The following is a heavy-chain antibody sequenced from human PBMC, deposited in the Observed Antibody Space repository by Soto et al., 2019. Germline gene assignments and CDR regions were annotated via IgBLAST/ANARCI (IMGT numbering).Heavy chain of an antibody. Sequence: GGSLRLSCAASGFTFSSYGMHWVRQAPGKGLEWVAVIWYDGSNKYYADSVKGRFTISRDNSKNTLYLQMNSLRAEDTAVYYCARGNRISSSTSCFDYWGQGTLVTVS. J-gene: IGHJ4*02. D-gene: IGHD2-2*01. CDR3: ARGNRISSSTSCFDY. CDR1: GFTFSSYG. CDR2: IWYDGSNK. V-gene: IGHV3-33*01.